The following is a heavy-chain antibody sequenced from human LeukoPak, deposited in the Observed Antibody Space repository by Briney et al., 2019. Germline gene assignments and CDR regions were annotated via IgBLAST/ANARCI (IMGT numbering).Heavy chain of an antibody. CDR3: AKEKTPAPPDAFDI. Sequence: SETLSLTCTVSGGSISSYYWSWIRQPAGKGLEWIGRIYTSGSTNYNPSLKSRVTMSVDTSKNQFSLKLSSVTAADTAVYYCAKEKTPAPPDAFDIWGQGTMVTVSS. V-gene: IGHV4-4*07. CDR1: GGSISSYY. J-gene: IGHJ3*02. CDR2: IYTSGST.